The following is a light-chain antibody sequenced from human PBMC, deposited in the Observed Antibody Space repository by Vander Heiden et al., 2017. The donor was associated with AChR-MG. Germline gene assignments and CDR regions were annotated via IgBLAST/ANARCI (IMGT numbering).Light chain of an antibody. CDR1: SAKNGESYE. CDR3: QSYDSSLSGWV. CDR2: GNS. V-gene: IGLV1-40*01. Sequence: QSVLTQPPSVSGAPGQRVTISCTGTSAKNGESYEVHWDQQHPGTAPKLLIYGNSKRPSGVPDRFSGSKSGTSASLAITGLQAEDEADYYCQSYDSSLSGWVFGGGTKLTVL. J-gene: IGLJ3*02.